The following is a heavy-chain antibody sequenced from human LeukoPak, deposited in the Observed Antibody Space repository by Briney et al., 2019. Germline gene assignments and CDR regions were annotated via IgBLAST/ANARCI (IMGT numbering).Heavy chain of an antibody. V-gene: IGHV4-34*01. D-gene: IGHD5-18*01. CDR2: INHSGST. Sequence: PSETLSLTCAVYGGSFSGYYWSWIRQPPGKGLEWIGEINHSGSTNYNPSLKSRVTISVDTSKNQFSPKLSSVTAADTAVYYCARVLKVDTAMESFDYWGQGTLVTVSS. CDR1: GGSFSGYY. J-gene: IGHJ4*02. CDR3: ARVLKVDTAMESFDY.